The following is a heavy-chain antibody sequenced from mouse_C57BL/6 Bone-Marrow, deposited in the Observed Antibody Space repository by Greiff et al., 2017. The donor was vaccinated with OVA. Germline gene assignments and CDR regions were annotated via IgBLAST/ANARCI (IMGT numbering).Heavy chain of an antibody. CDR3: ARPQANWDGRFAY. J-gene: IGHJ3*01. CDR2: IYIGNGYT. V-gene: IGHV1-58*01. Sequence: VHVKQSGAELVRPGSSVKMSCKTSGYTFTSYGINWVKQRPGQGLEWIGYIYIGNGYTEYNEKFKGKATLTSDTSSSTAYMQLSSLTSEDSAIYFCARPQANWDGRFAYWGQGTLVTVSA. CDR1: GYTFTSYG. D-gene: IGHD4-1*01.